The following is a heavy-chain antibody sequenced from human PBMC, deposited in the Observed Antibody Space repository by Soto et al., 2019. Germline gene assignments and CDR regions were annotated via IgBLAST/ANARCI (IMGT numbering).Heavy chain of an antibody. J-gene: IGHJ4*02. CDR1: GGSFSGYY. CDR3: AREPYDITGNRIDY. Sequence: SETLSLTCAAYGGSFSGYYWTWIRQPPGKGLEWIGYVYHTVSTYHNPSLKSRGSISVDTSKNQFSLKLSSVTAADTAVYFCAREPYDITGNRIDYWGQGIRVTISA. V-gene: IGHV4-34*09. CDR2: VYHTVST. D-gene: IGHD3-22*01.